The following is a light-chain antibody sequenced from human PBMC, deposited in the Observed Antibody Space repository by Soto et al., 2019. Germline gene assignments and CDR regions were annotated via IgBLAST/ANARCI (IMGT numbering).Light chain of an antibody. J-gene: IGKJ1*01. CDR1: QGISNY. Sequence: DIQMTQSPSSLSASVGDRVTITCRASQGISNYLAWYQQKPGKVPKLLIYAASTLPSGVPSRFSGSGSGTEFTLTISSLQPEDVATYYCQKYNSGPPWTFGRGTKVEIK. CDR3: QKYNSGPPWT. CDR2: AAS. V-gene: IGKV1-27*01.